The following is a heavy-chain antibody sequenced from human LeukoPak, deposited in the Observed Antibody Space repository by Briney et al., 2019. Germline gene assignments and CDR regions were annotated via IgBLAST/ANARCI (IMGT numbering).Heavy chain of an antibody. Sequence: SGGSLRLSCAASGFTFSSYAMSWVRQAPGKGLEWVSAISGSGGSTYYADSVKGRFTISRDNSKNTLYLQMNSLRTEDTAVYYCAKDGPDYGDYGTWGQGTLVTVSS. CDR3: AKDGPDYGDYGT. D-gene: IGHD4-17*01. V-gene: IGHV3-23*01. CDR2: ISGSGGST. CDR1: GFTFSSYA. J-gene: IGHJ5*02.